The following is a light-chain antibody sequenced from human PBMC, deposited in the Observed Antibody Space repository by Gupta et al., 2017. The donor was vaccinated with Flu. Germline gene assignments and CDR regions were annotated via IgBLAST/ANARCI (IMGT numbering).Light chain of an antibody. Sequence: GDRFTITCRASPSVSNCLAWYQQKPGTAPKLLIYKASNLEIGVPSRFSGSGSGTEFTLTISSLQPDDFATYSCQQYNSYVTFGGGTKVEIK. CDR2: KAS. CDR1: PSVSNC. J-gene: IGKJ4*01. V-gene: IGKV1-5*03. CDR3: QQYNSYVT.